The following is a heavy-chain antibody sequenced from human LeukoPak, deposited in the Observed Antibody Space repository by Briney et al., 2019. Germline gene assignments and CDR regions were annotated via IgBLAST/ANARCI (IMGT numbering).Heavy chain of an antibody. V-gene: IGHV3-7*01. J-gene: IGHJ4*02. CDR3: ATDRGTY. CDR1: GFTFSTSW. D-gene: IGHD3-10*01. Sequence: PGGSLRLSCAASGFTFSTSWTYWVRRAPGKGLEWVALIKQHGSEIYYADSVKGRYTISRDDAASSLYLQMHSLRAEDTAVYYCATDRGTYWGQGTLVTVSS. CDR2: IKQHGSEI.